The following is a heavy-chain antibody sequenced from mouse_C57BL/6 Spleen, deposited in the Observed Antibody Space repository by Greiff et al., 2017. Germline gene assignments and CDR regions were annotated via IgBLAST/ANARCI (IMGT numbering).Heavy chain of an antibody. CDR1: GYTFTSYW. Sequence: VQLQQPGAELVKPGASVKVSCKASGYTFTSYWMHWVKQRPGQGLEWIGRIHPSDSDTNYNQKFKGKATLTVDKSSSTAYMQLSSLTSEDSAVXYCAIGDTTVVAMGLGYYFDYWGQGTTLTVSS. CDR2: IHPSDSDT. V-gene: IGHV1-74*01. J-gene: IGHJ2*01. CDR3: AIGDTTVVAMGLGYYFDY. D-gene: IGHD1-1*01.